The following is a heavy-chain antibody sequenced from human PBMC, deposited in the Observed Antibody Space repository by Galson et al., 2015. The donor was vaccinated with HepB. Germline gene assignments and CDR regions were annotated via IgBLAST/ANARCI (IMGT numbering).Heavy chain of an antibody. CDR3: ARDPGGEYFDY. CDR1: GFTFNNYG. Sequence: SLRLSCAASGFTFNNYGIHWVRQAPGKGLEWVAVISYDGTSKYYADSVEGRFTISRDNSKNTLYLQMNSLRAEDTAVYYCARDPGGEYFDYWGQGTLVTISS. J-gene: IGHJ4*02. V-gene: IGHV3-30*03. CDR2: ISYDGTSK. D-gene: IGHD6-25*01.